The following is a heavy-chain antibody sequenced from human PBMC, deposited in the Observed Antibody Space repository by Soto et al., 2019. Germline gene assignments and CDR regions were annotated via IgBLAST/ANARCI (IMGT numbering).Heavy chain of an antibody. Sequence: PSETLSLTCTFSGFSSSSYYWSWIRQPPGRGLEWIGYIYYSGSTNYNPSLKSRVTISVDTSKNQFSLKLSSVTAADTAVYYCARHSAIDAFDIWGQGTMVTVSS. CDR3: ARHSAIDAFDI. D-gene: IGHD6-25*01. J-gene: IGHJ3*02. V-gene: IGHV4-59*01. CDR1: GFSSSSYY. CDR2: IYYSGST.